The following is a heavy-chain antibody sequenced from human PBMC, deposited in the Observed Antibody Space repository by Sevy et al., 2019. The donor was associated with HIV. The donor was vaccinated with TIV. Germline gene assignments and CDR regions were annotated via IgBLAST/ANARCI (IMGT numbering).Heavy chain of an antibody. Sequence: GRSLRLSCAASGFTFSSFGMHWVRQAPGKGLEWVSFISYDGSNKKYADSVKGRLTVSRDKSKNTLHLQMNSLRAEDTAVSYCAKDLDYFDSSAGPSSLIYNYYYGLEDWGPGTTVTVSS. CDR3: AKDLDYFDSSAGPSSLIYNYYYGLED. CDR2: ISYDGSNK. V-gene: IGHV3-30*18. D-gene: IGHD3-22*01. J-gene: IGHJ6*02. CDR1: GFTFSSFG.